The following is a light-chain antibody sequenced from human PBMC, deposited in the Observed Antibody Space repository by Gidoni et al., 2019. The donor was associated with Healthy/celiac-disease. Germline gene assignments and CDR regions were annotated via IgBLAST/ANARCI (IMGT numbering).Light chain of an antibody. Sequence: DIVMTPSPHSLAVSLGERATINCKSSQSVLYSSNNKNYLAWYQKKPGQPPKLLIYWASTRESGFPDRFSGSGSGTDFTLTISSLQAEDVAVYYCQQYYSTPLTFXGXTKVEIK. CDR1: QSVLYSSNNKNY. J-gene: IGKJ4*01. CDR2: WAS. V-gene: IGKV4-1*01. CDR3: QQYYSTPLT.